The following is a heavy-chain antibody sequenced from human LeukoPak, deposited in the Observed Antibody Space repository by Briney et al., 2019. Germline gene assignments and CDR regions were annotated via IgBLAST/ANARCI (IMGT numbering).Heavy chain of an antibody. CDR1: GFIFKDYW. V-gene: IGHV3-7*03. CDR3: ARGHIAVRRIVVVPAAMGGSWFDP. CDR2: IKQDGSEK. D-gene: IGHD2-2*01. Sequence: GGSLRLSCAASGFIFKDYWMIWVRQAPGKGLEWVANIKQDGSEKYYVDSVKGRFTISRDNAKNSLYLQMNTLRAEDTAMYYCARGHIAVRRIVVVPAAMGGSWFDPWGQGTLVTVSS. J-gene: IGHJ5*02.